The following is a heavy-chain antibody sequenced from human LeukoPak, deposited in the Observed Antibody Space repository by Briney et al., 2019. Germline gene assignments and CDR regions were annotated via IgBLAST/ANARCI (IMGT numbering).Heavy chain of an antibody. CDR1: GFTFTSSA. Sequence: GTSVKVSCKASGFTFTSSAMQWVRQARGQRLEWIGWIVVGSGNTNYAQKFQERVTITRDMSTSTAYMELSSLRSEDTAVYYCARDCPNYDSSGYYFDYWGQGTLVTVSS. CDR3: ARDCPNYDSSGYYFDY. J-gene: IGHJ4*02. CDR2: IVVGSGNT. D-gene: IGHD3-22*01. V-gene: IGHV1-58*02.